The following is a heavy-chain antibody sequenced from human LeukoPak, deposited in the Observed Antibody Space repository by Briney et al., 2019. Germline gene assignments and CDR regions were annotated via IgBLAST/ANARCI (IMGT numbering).Heavy chain of an antibody. CDR3: ARESYDSSGYYTY. J-gene: IGHJ4*02. CDR2: IWYDGSNK. CDR1: GFTFSSYG. V-gene: IGHV3-33*01. D-gene: IGHD3-22*01. Sequence: PGGSLRLSCAASGFTFSSYGMHWVRQAPGKGLEWVAVIWYDGSNKYYADSVKGRFTISRDNSKNTLYLHMNSLRAEDTAVYYCARESYDSSGYYTYWGQGTLVTVSS.